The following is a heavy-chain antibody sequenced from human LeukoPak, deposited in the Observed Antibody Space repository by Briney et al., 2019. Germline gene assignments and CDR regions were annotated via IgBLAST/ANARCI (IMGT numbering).Heavy chain of an antibody. V-gene: IGHV4-59*08. CDR3: ARGAGWYDY. CDR1: GASISSYY. D-gene: IGHD6-19*01. J-gene: IGHJ4*02. Sequence: SETLSLTCTVSGASISSYYWSWIRQSPGKELEWIAYISNNGKINYNPSLKSRVTISADTSKNQFSLNVRSVTAADTAVYYCARGAGWYDYWGQGTQVIVFS. CDR2: ISNNGKI.